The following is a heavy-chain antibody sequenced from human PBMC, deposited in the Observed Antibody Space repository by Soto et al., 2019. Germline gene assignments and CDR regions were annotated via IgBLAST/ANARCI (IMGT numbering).Heavy chain of an antibody. CDR3: ARGMTPPGAPAWYYFDS. V-gene: IGHV4-4*07. Sequence: SETLSLTCTVSGASITGSFFWSWIRQPAGKGLEWIGRFSLSGTTNYNPSLRSRVTMSADVSKNQFSLRLTPVTAADTALYYCARGMTPPGAPAWYYFDSWYQGTLVTVSS. J-gene: IGHJ4*02. D-gene: IGHD2-8*02. CDR2: FSLSGTT. CDR1: GASITGSFF.